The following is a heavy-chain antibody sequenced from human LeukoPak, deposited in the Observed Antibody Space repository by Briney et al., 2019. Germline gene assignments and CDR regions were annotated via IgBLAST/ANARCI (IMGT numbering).Heavy chain of an antibody. CDR3: ARDLRYSSSWRTVRYFDY. CDR1: GGSISSSSYY. CDR2: IYYSGST. J-gene: IGHJ4*02. D-gene: IGHD6-13*01. V-gene: IGHV4-39*07. Sequence: SETLSLTCTVSGGSISSSSYYWGWIRQPPGKGLEWIGSIYYSGSTYYNPSLKSRVTISVDTSKNQFSLKLSSVTAADTAVYYCARDLRYSSSWRTVRYFDYWGQGTLVTVSS.